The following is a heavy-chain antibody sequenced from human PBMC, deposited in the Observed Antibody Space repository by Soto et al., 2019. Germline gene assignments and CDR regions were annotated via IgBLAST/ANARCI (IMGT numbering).Heavy chain of an antibody. V-gene: IGHV3-53*01. J-gene: IGHJ4*02. D-gene: IGHD3-3*01. CDR3: ARLPGAFYYDNGDYDFLDY. CDR1: GLCVVGSY. Sequence: GGSLRPSCAASGLCVVGSYMKWFRQSEKKGLAWISVVYPNDNTYYAESVRGRFTISRDRSKNTVSLQMNSLRAEDTAVYYCARLPGAFYYDNGDYDFLDYWGQGTLVTVSS. CDR2: VYPNDNT.